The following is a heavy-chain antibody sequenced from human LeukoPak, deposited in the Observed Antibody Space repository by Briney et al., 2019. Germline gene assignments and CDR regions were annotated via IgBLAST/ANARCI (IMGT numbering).Heavy chain of an antibody. Sequence: GGSLRLSCAASGFTVSSNYMSWVRQAPGKGLEWVSVIYSGGSTYYADSVKGRFTISRDNSKNTLHLQMNSLRAEDTAVYYCARVGVVDTAMVDYWGQGTLVTVSS. CDR2: IYSGGST. V-gene: IGHV3-66*01. CDR1: GFTVSSNY. D-gene: IGHD5-18*01. J-gene: IGHJ4*02. CDR3: ARVGVVDTAMVDY.